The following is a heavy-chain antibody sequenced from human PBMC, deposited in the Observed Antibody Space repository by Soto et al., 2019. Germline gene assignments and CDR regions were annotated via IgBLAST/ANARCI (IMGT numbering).Heavy chain of an antibody. CDR2: INPNSGGT. V-gene: IGHV1-2*04. CDR3: ERAGKNAFDI. D-gene: IGHD6-13*01. CDR1: GYTFTGYY. J-gene: IGHJ3*02. Sequence: ASVKVSCKASGYTFTGYYMHWVRQAPGQGLEWMGWINPNSGGTNYAQNFQGWVTMTRDTSISTAYMELSRLRSDDTAVYYCERAGKNAFDIWGQGTMVTVSS.